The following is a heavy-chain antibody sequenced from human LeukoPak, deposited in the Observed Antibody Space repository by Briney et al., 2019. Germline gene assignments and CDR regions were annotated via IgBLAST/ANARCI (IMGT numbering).Heavy chain of an antibody. CDR2: FDPEDDET. CDR3: ATGLSYNWRIFDY. J-gene: IGHJ4*02. CDR1: GYSLTQLS. V-gene: IGHV1-24*01. Sequence: ASVQVSCKVSGYSLTQLSIHWVRQAPAKGLEWMGGFDPEDDETIYAQKFQGRVTMTEDTATDTVYMELTSLRSEDTAIYFCATGLSYNWRIFDYWGQGTLVTVSS. D-gene: IGHD1-20*01.